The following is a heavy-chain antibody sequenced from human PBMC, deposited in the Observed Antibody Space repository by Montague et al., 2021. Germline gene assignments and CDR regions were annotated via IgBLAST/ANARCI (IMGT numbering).Heavy chain of an antibody. D-gene: IGHD4-17*01. CDR1: GFPFSSYA. J-gene: IGHJ5*02. V-gene: IGHV3-23*01. CDR2: ITSGGST. Sequence: SRRLSFSASGFPFSSYAMSWVRQAPGKGLKWVSSITSGGSTYYADSVTGRFTISRDNSKNTLYLQMNSPRAEDTAVYYCTKDQDDYGDYVDWVDTWGQGTLVTVSS. CDR3: TKDQDDYGDYVDWVDT.